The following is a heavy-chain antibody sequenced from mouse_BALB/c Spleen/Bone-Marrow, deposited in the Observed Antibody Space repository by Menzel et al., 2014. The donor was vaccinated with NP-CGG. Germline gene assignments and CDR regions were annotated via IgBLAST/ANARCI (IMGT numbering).Heavy chain of an antibody. Sequence: EVKLVESGGGLVQPGGPLKLSCAASGFTFSSYGMSWVRQTPDKRLELVATINSNGGSTYYPDSVKGRFTISRDNAKNTLYLQMSSLKSEDTAMYYCARDYDYDYWGQGTTLTVSP. J-gene: IGHJ2*01. V-gene: IGHV5-6-3*01. CDR2: INSNGGST. CDR1: GFTFSSYG. CDR3: ARDYDYDY. D-gene: IGHD2-4*01.